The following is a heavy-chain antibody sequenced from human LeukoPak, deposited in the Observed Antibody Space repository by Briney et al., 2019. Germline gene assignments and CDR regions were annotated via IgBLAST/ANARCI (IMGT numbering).Heavy chain of an antibody. CDR3: ARDGEPFDH. CDR2: ISSSSSYT. CDR1: GFTVSSNY. D-gene: IGHD1-26*01. J-gene: IGHJ4*02. V-gene: IGHV3-11*06. Sequence: GGSLRLSCAASGFTVSSNYMTWVRQAPGKGLEWVSYISSSSSYTNYADSVKGRFTISRDNAKNSLYLQMNSLKADDTAVYYCARDGEPFDHWGQGTLVTVSS.